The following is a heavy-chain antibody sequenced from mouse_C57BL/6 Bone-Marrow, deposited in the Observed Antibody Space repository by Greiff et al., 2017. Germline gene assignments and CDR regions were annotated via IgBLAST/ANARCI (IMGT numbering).Heavy chain of an antibody. Sequence: QVQLQQSGAELVKPGASVKMSCKASGYTFTTYPIEWMKQNHGKSLEWIGNFHPYNDDTKYNAKFKGKATLTVEKSSNTVYLALSRLTSDDSAVYNCARSSTFFYYFDYWGQGTTLTVSS. CDR3: ARSSTFFYYFDY. J-gene: IGHJ2*01. CDR1: GYTFTTYP. D-gene: IGHD5-1*01. V-gene: IGHV1-47*01. CDR2: FHPYNDDT.